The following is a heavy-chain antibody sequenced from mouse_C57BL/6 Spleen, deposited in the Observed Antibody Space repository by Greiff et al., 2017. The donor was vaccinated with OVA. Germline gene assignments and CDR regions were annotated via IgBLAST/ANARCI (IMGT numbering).Heavy chain of an antibody. Sequence: VQLKQSGPELVKPGASVKIPCKASGYTFTDYNMDWVKQSHGKSLEWIGDINPNNGGTIYNQKFKGKATLTVDKSSSTAYMELRSLTSEDTAVYYCARAELTGTDWYFDVWGTGTTVTVSS. CDR1: GYTFTDYN. CDR3: ARAELTGTDWYFDV. V-gene: IGHV1-18*01. J-gene: IGHJ1*03. CDR2: INPNNGGT. D-gene: IGHD4-1*01.